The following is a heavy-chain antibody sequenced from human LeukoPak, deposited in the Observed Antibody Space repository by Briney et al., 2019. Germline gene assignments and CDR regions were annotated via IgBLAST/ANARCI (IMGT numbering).Heavy chain of an antibody. Sequence: SETLSLTCTVSGGSISTYYWTWIRQPPGKGLEWIGYIYYSGSTNYNPSLKSQVTISVDTSKNQFSLNLTSVTAADTAVYYCARGGIRQTFDNWGQGTLVTVYS. CDR1: GGSISTYY. CDR3: ARGGIRQTFDN. CDR2: IYYSGST. J-gene: IGHJ4*02. D-gene: IGHD3-3*02. V-gene: IGHV4-59*01.